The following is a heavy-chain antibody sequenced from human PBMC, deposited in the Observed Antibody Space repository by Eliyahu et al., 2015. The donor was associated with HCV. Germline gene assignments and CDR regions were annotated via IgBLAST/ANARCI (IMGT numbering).Heavy chain of an antibody. CDR3: ARDFGILGPNCGGACYSPLHAFDI. J-gene: IGHJ3*02. V-gene: IGHV3-30-3*01. Sequence: QVQLVESGGGVVQPGRSLXLSCAASGFTFSSYPMPLVRXAPGKGLEWVANISYDGNNKYYADSVKGRFTISRDNSKNTVYLQMNSLRTEDTTVYYCARDFGILGPNCGGACYSPLHAFDIWGKGTMVTVSS. D-gene: IGHD2-21*02. CDR2: ISYDGNNK. CDR1: GFTFSSYP.